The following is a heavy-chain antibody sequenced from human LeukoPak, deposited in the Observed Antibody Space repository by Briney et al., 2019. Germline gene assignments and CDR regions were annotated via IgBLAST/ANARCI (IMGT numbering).Heavy chain of an antibody. CDR1: GFTFSSYE. J-gene: IGHJ4*02. CDR3: ARLRITGTTREGWGLPDY. V-gene: IGHV3-48*03. D-gene: IGHD1-20*01. CDR2: INSSGSTI. Sequence: PGGSLRLSCAASGFTFSSYEMNWVRQAPGKGLEWVSYINSSGSTIYYADSVKGRFTISRDNAKNSLYLQMNGLRAEDTAVYYCARLRITGTTREGWGLPDYWGQGTLVTVS.